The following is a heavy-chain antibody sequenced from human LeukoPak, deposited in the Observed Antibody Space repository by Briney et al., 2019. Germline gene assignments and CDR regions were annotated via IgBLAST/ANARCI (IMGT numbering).Heavy chain of an antibody. CDR2: IYSSGST. CDR3: ARRSSAVTFDY. D-gene: IGHD4-17*01. CDR1: GDSISGYY. Sequence: PSETLSLTCSVSGDSISGYYWIWIRQPPGRGLEWIGSIYSSGSTNYNPSLKSRVTISVDTSKNQFSLKLSSVTAADTAVYYCARRSSAVTFDYWGQGTLVTVS. V-gene: IGHV4-59*08. J-gene: IGHJ4*02.